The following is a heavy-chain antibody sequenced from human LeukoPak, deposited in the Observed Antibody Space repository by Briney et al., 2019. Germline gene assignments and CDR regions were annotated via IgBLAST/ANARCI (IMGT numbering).Heavy chain of an antibody. CDR3: ATRYVVRGVPADY. Sequence: SVKVSCKASGGTFSSYAISLVRQAPGQGLEWMGRIIPIFGTANYAQKFQGRVTITTDESTSTAYMELSSLRSEVTAVYYCATRYVVRGVPADYWGQGTLVTVSS. CDR1: GGTFSSYA. V-gene: IGHV1-69*05. J-gene: IGHJ4*02. CDR2: IIPIFGTA. D-gene: IGHD3-10*01.